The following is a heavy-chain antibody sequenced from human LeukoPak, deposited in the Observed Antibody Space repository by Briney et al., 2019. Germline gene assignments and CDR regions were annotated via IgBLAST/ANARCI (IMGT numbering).Heavy chain of an antibody. Sequence: PGGSLRLSCVGSGFTFNAYWIHWVRQAPGKGLLWVARVIHDGNGANYADSVRGRFTISRDNAKNTAYLQMNSLRAEDTAVYYCARANPADFDLWGRGTLVSVSS. J-gene: IGHJ2*01. D-gene: IGHD1-14*01. V-gene: IGHV3-74*01. CDR1: GFTFNAYW. CDR3: ARANPADFDL. CDR2: VIHDGNGA.